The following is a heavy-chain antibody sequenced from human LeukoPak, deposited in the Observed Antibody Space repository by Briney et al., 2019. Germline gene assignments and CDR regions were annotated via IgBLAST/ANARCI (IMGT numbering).Heavy chain of an antibody. V-gene: IGHV4-59*01. CDR3: AKDLNDMDFDY. J-gene: IGHJ4*02. CDR1: GGSISSYY. D-gene: IGHD3-22*01. Sequence: SSETLSLTCDVSGGSISSYYWSWIRQPPGKGLEYIGYMFYRGSPNYNPSLKSRITISIDTPKNQISLKVNSVTAADTAVYYCAKDLNDMDFDYWGQGTLVTVSS. CDR2: MFYRGSP.